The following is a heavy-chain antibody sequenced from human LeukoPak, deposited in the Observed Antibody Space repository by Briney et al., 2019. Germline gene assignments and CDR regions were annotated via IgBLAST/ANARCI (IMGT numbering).Heavy chain of an antibody. V-gene: IGHV4-59*01. D-gene: IGHD1-26*01. CDR3: ARATGSGSYEAYFDY. CDR2: IYYSGST. CDR1: GGSIIGYY. J-gene: IGHJ4*02. Sequence: SETLSLTCTVSGGSIIGYYWNWIRQPPGKGLEWIGYIYYSGSTNYNPSLKSRVTISVDTSKNQFSLKLSSVTAADTAVYYCARATGSGSYEAYFDYWGQGTLVTVSS.